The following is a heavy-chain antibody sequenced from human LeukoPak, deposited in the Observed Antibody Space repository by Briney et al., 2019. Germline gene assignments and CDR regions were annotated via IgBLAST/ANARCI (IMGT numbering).Heavy chain of an antibody. CDR1: GGSFSGYY. V-gene: IGHV4-34*01. CDR2: INHSGST. J-gene: IGHJ4*02. D-gene: IGHD1-7*01. Sequence: SETLSLTCAVYGGSFSGYYGSWIRQPPGKGLEWIGEINHSGSTNYNPSLKSRVTISVDTSKNQFSLKLSSVTAADTAVYYCARAGTTGLRRWGQGTLVTVSS. CDR3: ARAGTTGLRR.